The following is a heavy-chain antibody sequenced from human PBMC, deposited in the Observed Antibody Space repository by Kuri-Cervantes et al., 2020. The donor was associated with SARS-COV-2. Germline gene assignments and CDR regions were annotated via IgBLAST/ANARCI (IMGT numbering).Heavy chain of an antibody. CDR3: ARDPITMRVLDY. J-gene: IGHJ4*02. V-gene: IGHV3-74*01. CDR1: GFTFSSYA. D-gene: IGHD3-22*01. CDR2: INSDGSSR. Sequence: GGSLRLSCAASGFTFSSYAMSWVRQAPGKGLEWVSRINSDGSSRSYADSVKGRFTISRDNAKNTLFLQMNSLRAEDTAVYYCARDPITMRVLDYWGQGTLVTVSS.